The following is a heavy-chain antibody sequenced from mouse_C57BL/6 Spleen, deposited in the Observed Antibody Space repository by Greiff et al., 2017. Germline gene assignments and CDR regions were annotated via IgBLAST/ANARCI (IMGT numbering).Heavy chain of an antibody. D-gene: IGHD2-1*01. Sequence: EVKLMESGGGLVQPGGSLKLSCAASGIDFSRYWMSWVRRAPGKGLEWIGEINPDSSTINYAPSLKDKFIISRDNAKNTLYLQMSKVSSEDTALYYCARPNYYYAMDYWGQGTSVTVSS. CDR2: INPDSSTI. CDR1: GIDFSRYW. V-gene: IGHV4-1*01. J-gene: IGHJ4*01. CDR3: ARPNYYYAMDY.